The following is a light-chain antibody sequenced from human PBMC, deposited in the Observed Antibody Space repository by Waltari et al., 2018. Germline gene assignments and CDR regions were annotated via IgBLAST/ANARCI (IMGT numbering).Light chain of an antibody. V-gene: IGKV2-30*02. Sequence: EVVMTQSPLSLPVTLGQPATLSCKSSQSLVHRDGNTHLNWFQQRPGQSPRRLFYRVSSRESGVPDRFSGSGSGTDFTLKISRVEAEDVGVYYCMQGTHWPYTFGQGTRLDIK. CDR1: QSLVHRDGNTH. CDR3: MQGTHWPYT. CDR2: RVS. J-gene: IGKJ2*01.